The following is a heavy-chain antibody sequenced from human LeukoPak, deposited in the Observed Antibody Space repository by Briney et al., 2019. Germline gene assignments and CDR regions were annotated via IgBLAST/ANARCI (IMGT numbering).Heavy chain of an antibody. CDR2: IYCSGGTT. CDR1: GYTFSSYY. CDR3: ARSTSSSGRPLYYFDY. J-gene: IGHJ4*02. D-gene: IGHD1-26*01. V-gene: IGHV1-46*01. Sequence: ASVKVSCKASGYTFSSYYIHWVRQAPGQGLEWMGMIYCSGGTTNYARKFQGRVTMTRDTATSTVYMELSSLRSEDAAAFYCARSTSSSGRPLYYFDYWGQGSLLTVSS.